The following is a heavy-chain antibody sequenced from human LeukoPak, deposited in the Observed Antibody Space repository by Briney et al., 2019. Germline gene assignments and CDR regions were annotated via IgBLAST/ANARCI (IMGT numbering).Heavy chain of an antibody. V-gene: IGHV3-11*01. CDR3: ARDRGSPMNFYLDY. D-gene: IGHD1-26*01. CDR1: GFTFSDYY. J-gene: IGHJ4*02. Sequence: GGSLRLSCAASGFTFSDYYMSWIRQAPGKGLEWVSYISSSGSTIYYADSVKGRFIISRDNAKNSLYLQMNSLRAEDTAVYYCARDRGSPMNFYLDYWGQGTLVTVSS. CDR2: ISSSGSTI.